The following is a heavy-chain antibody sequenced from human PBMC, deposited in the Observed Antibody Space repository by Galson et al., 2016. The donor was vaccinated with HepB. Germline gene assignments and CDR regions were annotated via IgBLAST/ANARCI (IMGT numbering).Heavy chain of an antibody. D-gene: IGHD3/OR15-3a*01. CDR3: TTDGLDISFDY. CDR2: IKTKSDGGTT. J-gene: IGHJ4*02. Sequence: SLRLSCAASGLSFSNAWMSWVRQAPGKGLEWVGRIKTKSDGGTTQYAAPAEGRFTISRDDSENRLYLQMNNLEPGDTAVYYCTTDGLDISFDYWGQGTRVTVSS. V-gene: IGHV3-15*01. CDR1: GLSFSNAW.